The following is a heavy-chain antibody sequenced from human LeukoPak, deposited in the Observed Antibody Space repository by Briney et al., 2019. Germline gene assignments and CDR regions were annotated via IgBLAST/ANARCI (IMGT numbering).Heavy chain of an antibody. CDR2: IIPIFGTA. D-gene: IGHD6-13*01. CDR3: ARSYSSPYYYYYGMDV. J-gene: IGHJ6*02. V-gene: IGHV1-69*13. CDR1: GGTFSSYA. Sequence: ASVKVSCKASGGTFSSYAISWVRQAPGQGLEWMGGIIPIFGTATYAQKFQGRVTITADESTSTAYMELSSLRSEDTAVYYCARSYSSPYYYYYGMDVWGQGTTVTVSS.